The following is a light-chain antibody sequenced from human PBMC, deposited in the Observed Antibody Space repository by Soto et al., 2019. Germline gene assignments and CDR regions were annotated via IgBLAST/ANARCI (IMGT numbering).Light chain of an antibody. Sequence: QSVLTQPPSVSGAPGQRVTISCTGSRSNIGAGYDVHWYQQLPGGVPKLLIYDVSSRPSGVSSRFSGSKSGNTASLTISGLQADDESDYYCSSFADSSARDYVFGGGTKVTVL. V-gene: IGLV1-40*01. CDR3: SSFADSSARDYV. CDR1: RSNIGAGYD. J-gene: IGLJ1*01. CDR2: DVS.